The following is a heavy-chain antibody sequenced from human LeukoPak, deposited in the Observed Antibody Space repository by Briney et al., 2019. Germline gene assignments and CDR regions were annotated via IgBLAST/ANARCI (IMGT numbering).Heavy chain of an antibody. CDR2: IYYSGST. CDR3: ARQLYYVSVSYLYAFDI. Sequence: PSETLSLTCTVSGGSISSSSYYWGWIRQPPGKGLEWIGSIYYSGSTYYNPSLKSRATISVYTSKNQFSLKLSSVTAAETAVYYCARQLYYVSVSYLYAFDIGGQGTMVTVSS. J-gene: IGHJ3*02. D-gene: IGHD3-10*01. V-gene: IGHV4-39*01. CDR1: GGSISSSSYY.